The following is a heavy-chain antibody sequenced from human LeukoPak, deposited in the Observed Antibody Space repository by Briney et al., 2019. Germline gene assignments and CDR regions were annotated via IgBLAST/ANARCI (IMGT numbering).Heavy chain of an antibody. CDR2: IKQDGSEK. V-gene: IGHV3-7*01. CDR3: ARNSKLRYFDWFDY. D-gene: IGHD3-9*01. CDR1: GFTFSSYW. J-gene: IGHJ4*02. Sequence: PGGSLRLSCAASGFTFSSYWMSWVRQAPGKGLEWVANIKQDGSEKYYVDSVKGRFTISRDNAKNSLYLQMNSLRAEDTAVHYCARNSKLRYFDWFDYWGQGTLVTVSS.